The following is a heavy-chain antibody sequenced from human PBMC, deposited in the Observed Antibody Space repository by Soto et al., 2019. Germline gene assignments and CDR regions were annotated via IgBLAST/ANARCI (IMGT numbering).Heavy chain of an antibody. CDR1: GFTFSNNY. J-gene: IGHJ4*02. CDR3: AREGGNYYGDSGYYGY. V-gene: IGHV3-53*01. Sequence: GALRLSCAASGFTFSNNYMSWVRQAPGKGLVWVSLIDSGGGRTYYADSVKGRFTISRDNSKNTLYLQINNLRAEDTAVYFCAREGGNYYGDSGYYGYWGQGTLVTVSS. D-gene: IGHD3-22*01. CDR2: IDSGGGRT.